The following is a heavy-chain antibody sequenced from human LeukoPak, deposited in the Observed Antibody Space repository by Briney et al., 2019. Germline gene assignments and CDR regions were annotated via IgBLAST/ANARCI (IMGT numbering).Heavy chain of an antibody. V-gene: IGHV3-48*02. CDR3: ASRRSGFDP. Sequence: GGSLRLSCGASGCNFSTYSMNWVRQAPGKGLEWVSYISSGGKSIAYADSVKGRFTISRDNAKNLLYLQLNSLRDEDTAVYYCASRRSGFDPWGQGTLVTVSS. CDR1: GCNFSTYS. CDR2: ISSGGKSI. J-gene: IGHJ5*02.